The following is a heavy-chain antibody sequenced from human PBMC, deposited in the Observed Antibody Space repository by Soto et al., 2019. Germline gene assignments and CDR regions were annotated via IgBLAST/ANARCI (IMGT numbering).Heavy chain of an antibody. V-gene: IGHV4-34*01. J-gene: IGHJ4*02. CDR2: INHSGST. CDR1: GGSFSGYY. D-gene: IGHD5-12*01. CDR3: ARDSVGYPSKDFDY. Sequence: PSETLSLTCAVYGGSFSGYYWSWIRQPPGKGLEWIGEINHSGSTNYNPSLKSRVTISVDTSKNQFSLKLSSVTAADTAVYYCARDSVGYPSKDFDYWGQGTLVTVSS.